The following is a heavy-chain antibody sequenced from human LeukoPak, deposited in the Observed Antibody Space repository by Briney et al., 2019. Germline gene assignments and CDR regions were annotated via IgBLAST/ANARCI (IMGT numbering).Heavy chain of an antibody. J-gene: IGHJ4*02. CDR2: IYYSGST. V-gene: IGHV4-59*01. CDR3: ARIKRTITMVRGVILGSYYFDY. Sequence: SETLSLTCTVSGGSTSSYYWSWIRQPPGKGLEWIGYIYYSGSTNYNPSLKSRVTISVDTSKNQFSLKLSSVTAADTAVYYCARIKRTITMVRGVILGSYYFDYWGQGTLVTVSS. CDR1: GGSTSSYY. D-gene: IGHD3-10*01.